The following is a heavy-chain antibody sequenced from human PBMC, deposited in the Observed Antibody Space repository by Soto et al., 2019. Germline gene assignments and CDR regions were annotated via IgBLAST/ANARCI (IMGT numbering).Heavy chain of an antibody. J-gene: IGHJ6*02. CDR2: ISAYNGNT. Sequence: ASVKVSCKASGYTFTSYGISWVRQAPGQGLEWMGWISAYNGNTNYAQKLQGRVTMTTDTPTSTAYMELRSLRSDDTAVYYCARGSTDSSGWYFYYYGMDVWGQGTTVTVSS. CDR1: GYTFTSYG. V-gene: IGHV1-18*01. CDR3: ARGSTDSSGWYFYYYGMDV. D-gene: IGHD6-19*01.